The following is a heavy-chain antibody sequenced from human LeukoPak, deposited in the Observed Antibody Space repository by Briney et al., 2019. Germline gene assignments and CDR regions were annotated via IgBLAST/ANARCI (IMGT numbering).Heavy chain of an antibody. D-gene: IGHD3-22*01. V-gene: IGHV4-34*01. Sequence: SETLSLTCAVYGGSFSGYYWSWIRQPPGKGLEWIGEINHSGSTNYNPSLKSRVTISVDTSKNQFSLKLSSVTAADTAVYYCARERYDSSGYYFRYYYYGMDVWGQGTTVTVSS. J-gene: IGHJ6*02. CDR2: INHSGST. CDR1: GGSFSGYY. CDR3: ARERYDSSGYYFRYYYYGMDV.